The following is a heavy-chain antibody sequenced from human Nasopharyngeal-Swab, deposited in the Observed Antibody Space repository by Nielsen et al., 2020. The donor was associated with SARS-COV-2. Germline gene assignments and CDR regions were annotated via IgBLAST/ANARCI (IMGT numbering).Heavy chain of an antibody. J-gene: IGHJ4*02. CDR2: IKQDGSEK. CDR3: ARGPGSWYSLDY. Sequence: GESLKISCAASGITFSRYWMSWVRQAPGKRLEWVANIKQDGSEKYYVDSVKGRFTISRDNAKNSLYLQMNSLRAEDTAVYYCARGPGSWYSLDYWAREPWSPSPQ. D-gene: IGHD6-13*01. CDR1: GITFSRYW. V-gene: IGHV3-7*01.